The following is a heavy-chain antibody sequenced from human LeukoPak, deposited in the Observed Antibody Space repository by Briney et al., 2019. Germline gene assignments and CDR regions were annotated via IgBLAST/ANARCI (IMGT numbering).Heavy chain of an antibody. CDR1: GFTFSSYG. D-gene: IGHD2-21*01. V-gene: IGHV3-23*01. CDR2: ISGSGGST. J-gene: IGHJ4*02. CDR3: AKAPRGRATPYYFDY. Sequence: ETGGSLRLSCAASGFTFSSYGMSWVRQAPGKGLEWVSAISGSGGSTYYADSVKGRFTISRDNSKNTLYLQMNSLRAEDTAVYYCAKAPRGRATPYYFDYWGQGTLVTVSS.